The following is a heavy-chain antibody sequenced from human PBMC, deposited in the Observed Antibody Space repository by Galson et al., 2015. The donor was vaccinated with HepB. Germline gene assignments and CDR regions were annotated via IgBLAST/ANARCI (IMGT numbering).Heavy chain of an antibody. J-gene: IGHJ4*02. Sequence: QSGAEVKKPGESLRISCKGSGYSFSSYWISWVRQMPRKGLEWMGKIDPSDSYTNYSPSFQGHVTTSVDRSISTACLQWSSLKASDTAMYYCARPDGFGELSDYWGQGTLVTVSS. V-gene: IGHV5-10-1*01. D-gene: IGHD3-10*01. CDR2: IDPSDSYT. CDR1: GYSFSSYW. CDR3: ARPDGFGELSDY.